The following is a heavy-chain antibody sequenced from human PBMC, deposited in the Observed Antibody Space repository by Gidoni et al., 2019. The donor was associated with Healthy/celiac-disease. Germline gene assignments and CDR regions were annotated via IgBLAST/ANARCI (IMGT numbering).Heavy chain of an antibody. D-gene: IGHD6-13*01. V-gene: IGHV1-46*03. CDR2: INPSGGST. J-gene: IGHJ4*02. CDR3: ARDGVAAAGRGYFDY. Sequence: QVQLVQSGAEVKKPGASVKVSCKASGSTFTSYYMHWVRQAPGQGLEWMGIINPSGGSTSYAQKFQGRVTMTRDTSTSTVYMELSSLRSEDTAVYYCARDGVAAAGRGYFDYWGQGTLVTVSS. CDR1: GSTFTSYY.